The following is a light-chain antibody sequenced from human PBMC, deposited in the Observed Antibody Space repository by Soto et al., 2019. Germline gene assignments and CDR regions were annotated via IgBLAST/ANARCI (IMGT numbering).Light chain of an antibody. CDR2: GAS. J-gene: IGKJ4*01. Sequence: EIVLAQSPDTLSLSPGERATLSCRASQSVSNNYLAWYQQKPGQAPRLLIYGASTRATGIPARFSGSGSGTDFTLTISSLQPEDFATYYCQQSYSTPLTFGGGTKVDIK. CDR1: QSVSNNY. V-gene: IGKV3-20*01. CDR3: QQSYSTPLT.